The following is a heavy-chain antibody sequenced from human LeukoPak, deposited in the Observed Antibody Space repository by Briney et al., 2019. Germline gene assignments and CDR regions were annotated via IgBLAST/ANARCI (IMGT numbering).Heavy chain of an antibody. V-gene: IGHV4-30-4*07. J-gene: IGHJ4*02. Sequence: SETLSLTCAVSGGSISSGGYSWSWIRQPPGKGLEWIGYIYYSGSTYYNPSLKSRVTISVDTSKNQFSPKLSSVTAADTAVYYCARDYYGGHNLYNFDFWGQGTRVIVSS. D-gene: IGHD3-10*01. CDR3: ARDYYGGHNLYNFDF. CDR1: GGSISSGGYS. CDR2: IYYSGST.